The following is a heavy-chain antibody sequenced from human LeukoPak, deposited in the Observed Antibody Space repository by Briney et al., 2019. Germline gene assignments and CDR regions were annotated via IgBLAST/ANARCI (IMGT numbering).Heavy chain of an antibody. D-gene: IGHD3-22*01. V-gene: IGHV3-9*01. CDR2: ISWNSGSI. CDR1: GFTFDDYA. J-gene: IGHJ4*02. Sequence: GGSLRLSCAASGFTFDDYAMHWVRQAPGKGLEWVSGISWNSGSIGYADSVKGRFTISRDNAKNSLYLQMNSLRAEDTALYYCAKDKHYYDSSGDFDYWGQGTLVTVSS. CDR3: AKDKHYYDSSGDFDY.